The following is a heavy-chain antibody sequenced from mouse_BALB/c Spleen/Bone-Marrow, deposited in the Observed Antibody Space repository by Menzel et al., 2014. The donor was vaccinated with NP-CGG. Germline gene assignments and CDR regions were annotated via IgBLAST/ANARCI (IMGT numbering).Heavy chain of an antibody. CDR1: GFNIKDTY. J-gene: IGHJ3*01. CDR2: IDPANGNT. Sequence: VQLQQSGAELVKPGASVKLSCTASGFNIKDTYMHWVKQRPEQGLEWIGRIDPANGNTKYDPKFQGKATITADTSSNPAFLQLRSLASEGTGVYYCARLDLVAYWGQGTLVTVSA. V-gene: IGHV14-3*02. CDR3: ARLDLVAY.